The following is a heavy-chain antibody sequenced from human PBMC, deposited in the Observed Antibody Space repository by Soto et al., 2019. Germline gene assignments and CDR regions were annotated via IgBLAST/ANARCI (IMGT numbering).Heavy chain of an antibody. Sequence: PEPLCVTYAVSGYSISSGYYWGWIRQPPGKGLEWIGSIYHSGSTYYNPSLKSRVTISVDTSKNQFSLKLSSVTAADTAVYYCARCYAYCSSTSCYTGYWFAP. D-gene: IGHD2-2*02. CDR3: ARCYAYCSSTSCYTGYWFAP. J-gene: IGHJ5*02. CDR2: IYHSGST. CDR1: GYSISSGYY. V-gene: IGHV4-38-2*01.